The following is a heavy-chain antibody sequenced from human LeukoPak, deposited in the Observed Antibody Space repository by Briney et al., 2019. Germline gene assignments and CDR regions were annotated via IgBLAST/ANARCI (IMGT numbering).Heavy chain of an antibody. D-gene: IGHD6-13*01. CDR3: ARVVGLTGYSSTWYSGYYYMDV. Sequence: SVKVSCKASGGTFSSYAISWVRQAPGQGLEWMGGIIPIFGTANYAQKFQDRVTITADKSTSTAYMELSSLRSEDTAVYYCARVVGLTGYSSTWYSGYYYMDVWGKGTTVTVSS. V-gene: IGHV1-69*06. CDR1: GGTFSSYA. J-gene: IGHJ6*03. CDR2: IIPIFGTA.